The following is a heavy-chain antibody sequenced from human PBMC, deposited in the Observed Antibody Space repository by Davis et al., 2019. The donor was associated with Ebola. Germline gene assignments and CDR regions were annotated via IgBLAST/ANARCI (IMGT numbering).Heavy chain of an antibody. Sequence: AASVKVSCKASGYTFTNYYMHWVRQAPGQGLEWKGMINPNDGRTIYAQKFQGRVTVTRDTSTTTVYMDLSSLRSEDTALYYYTTPGGQDSGYDVFDIWGQGTMVTVSS. CDR2: INPNDGRT. CDR1: GYTFTNYY. CDR3: TTPGGQDSGYDVFDI. D-gene: IGHD5-12*01. V-gene: IGHV1-46*03. J-gene: IGHJ3*02.